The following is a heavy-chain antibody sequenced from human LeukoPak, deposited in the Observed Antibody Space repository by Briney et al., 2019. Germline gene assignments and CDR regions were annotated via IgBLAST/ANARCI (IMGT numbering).Heavy chain of an antibody. CDR1: GSTFSRYA. Sequence: GSSVKVSCKASGSTFSRYAISWVRQAPGQGLEWMGGIIPMYGTANYAQRFQGRVTISADEPTSTAYMELSSLRSDDTALYYCARSAGGVPHCAGACYSPPSHYYYMDVWGTGTTVTVSS. V-gene: IGHV1-69*01. D-gene: IGHD2-21*01. J-gene: IGHJ6*03. CDR2: IIPMYGTA. CDR3: ARSAGGVPHCAGACYSPPSHYYYMDV.